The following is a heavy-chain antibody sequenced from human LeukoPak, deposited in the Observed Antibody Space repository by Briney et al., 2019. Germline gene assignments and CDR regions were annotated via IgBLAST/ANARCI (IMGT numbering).Heavy chain of an antibody. CDR1: GLTVGSTY. V-gene: IGHV3-23*01. CDR3: AKPLPSDGSYYSV. CDR2: ISGSGGST. J-gene: IGHJ4*02. D-gene: IGHD1-26*01. Sequence: PGGSLRLSCAVSGLTVGSTYMSWVRQAPGKGLEWVSAISGSGGSTYYADSVKGRFTISRDNSKNTLYLQMNSLRAEDTAVYYCAKPLPSDGSYYSVWGQGTLVTVSS.